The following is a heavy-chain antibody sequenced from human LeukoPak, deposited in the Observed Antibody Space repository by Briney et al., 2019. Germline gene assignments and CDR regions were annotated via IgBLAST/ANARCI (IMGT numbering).Heavy chain of an antibody. CDR3: ARDMDLTYGDPGNGMDV. CDR1: GFTFSSYS. V-gene: IGHV3-21*01. Sequence: PGGSLRLSCAASGFTFSSYSMNWVRQAPGKGLEWVSSISSSSSYIYYADSVKGRFTISRDNAKNSLYLQMNSLRAEDTAVYYCARDMDLTYGDPGNGMDVWGQGTTVTVSS. CDR2: ISSSSSYI. J-gene: IGHJ6*02. D-gene: IGHD4-17*01.